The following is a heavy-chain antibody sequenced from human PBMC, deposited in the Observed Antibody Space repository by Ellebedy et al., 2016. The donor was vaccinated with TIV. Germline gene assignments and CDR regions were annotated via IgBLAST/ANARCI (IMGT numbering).Heavy chain of an antibody. CDR1: GGTFSSYA. CDR3: ARAPHSSMITFGGVSALFDY. D-gene: IGHD3-16*01. J-gene: IGHJ4*02. V-gene: IGHV1-18*01. CDR2: ISGYTGNT. Sequence: AASVKVSCKASGGTFSSYAINWVRQAPGQGLEWMGWISGYTGNTNYAQKLQGRVTMTRDTSTSTAYMELRRLRSDDTAVYYCARAPHSSMITFGGVSALFDYWGQGTLVTVSS.